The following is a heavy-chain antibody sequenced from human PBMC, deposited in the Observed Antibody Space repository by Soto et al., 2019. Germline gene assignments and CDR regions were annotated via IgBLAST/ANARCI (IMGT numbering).Heavy chain of an antibody. CDR3: IRGGSPYYYDY. CDR2: ILSKAGNYAT. CDR1: GFIFSGSA. J-gene: IGHJ4*02. V-gene: IGHV3-73*01. Sequence: EVQLVESGGGLVQPGGSLKLSCAASGFIFSGSAVHWVRQASGKGLEWVGHILSKAGNYATAYPASMKGRFTISRDDSENTAFLQMNSLKTEDTAVYYCIRGGSPYYYDYWGQGTLVAVSS.